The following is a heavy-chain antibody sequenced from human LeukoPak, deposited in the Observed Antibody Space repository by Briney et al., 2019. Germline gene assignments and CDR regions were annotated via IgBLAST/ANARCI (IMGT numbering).Heavy chain of an antibody. CDR2: IYYSGST. CDR3: ARVISPFLFRDWYYFDY. CDR1: GYSISSGYY. D-gene: IGHD3-9*01. V-gene: IGHV4-38-2*02. J-gene: IGHJ4*02. Sequence: PSETLSLTCTVSGYSISSGYYWGWIRQPPGKGLEWIGSIYYSGSTNYNPSLKSRVTISVDTSKNQFSLKLSSVTAADTAVYYCARVISPFLFRDWYYFDYWGQGTLVAVSS.